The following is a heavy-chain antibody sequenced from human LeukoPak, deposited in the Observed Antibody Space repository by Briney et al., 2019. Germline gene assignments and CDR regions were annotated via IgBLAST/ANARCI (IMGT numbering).Heavy chain of an antibody. V-gene: IGHV3-15*01. CDR1: GFTFSNTW. Sequence: GGSLRLSCAASGFTFSNTWVSWVRQAPGKGLEWVGRIKSKTDGGTADYAAPVKGRSAISRDDSKNTLYLQMNSLETEDTAVYYCTTFLRWLDTASWWGQGTMVTVSS. CDR2: IKSKTDGGTA. D-gene: IGHD2-15*01. CDR3: TTFLRWLDTASW. J-gene: IGHJ4*02.